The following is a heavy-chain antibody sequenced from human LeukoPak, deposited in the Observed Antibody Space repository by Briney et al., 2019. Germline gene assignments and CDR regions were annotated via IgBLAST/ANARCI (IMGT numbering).Heavy chain of an antibody. Sequence: GGSLRLSCAASGFTFSSYEMNWVRQAPGKGLEWVANIKQDGSEKYYVDSVKGRFTISRDNAKNSLYLQMNSLRAEDTAVHYCARGLRGIAAAAYYYYYYMDVWGKGTTVTVSS. CDR3: ARGLRGIAAAAYYYYYYMDV. V-gene: IGHV3-7*01. CDR2: IKQDGSEK. J-gene: IGHJ6*03. CDR1: GFTFSSYE. D-gene: IGHD6-13*01.